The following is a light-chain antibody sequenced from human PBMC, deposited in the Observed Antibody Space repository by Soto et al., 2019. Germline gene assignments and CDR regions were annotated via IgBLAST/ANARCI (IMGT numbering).Light chain of an antibody. J-gene: IGLJ1*01. CDR1: SSDVGGYNY. Sequence: QSVLTQPASVSGSPGQSITISCTGTSSDVGGYNYVSWYQQYPGKAPKVMIYDVTNRPSGVSNRFSGSRSGNTASLTISGLQAEDEADYYCCSFTTSSTYAFGTGTKVTV. CDR3: CSFTTSSTYA. V-gene: IGLV2-14*01. CDR2: DVT.